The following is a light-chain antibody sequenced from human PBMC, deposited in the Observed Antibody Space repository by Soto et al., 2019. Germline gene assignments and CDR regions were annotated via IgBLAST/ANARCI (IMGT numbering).Light chain of an antibody. CDR3: ATWDDSLSGPV. J-gene: IGLJ3*02. Sequence: QSVLTQSPSESGTPGQRATISCSGSTSNIGNSHVYWYQQLAGMAPRLLIYRSNLRGSGVPDRFSGSRSGTSASLTISGLRSEDEGDYYCATWDDSLSGPVFGGGTKVTVL. V-gene: IGLV1-47*01. CDR2: RSN. CDR1: TSNIGNSH.